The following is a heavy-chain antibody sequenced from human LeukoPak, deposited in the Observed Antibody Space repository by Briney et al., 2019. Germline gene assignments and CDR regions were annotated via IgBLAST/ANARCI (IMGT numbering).Heavy chain of an antibody. CDR2: IRGDGVTT. Sequence: QSGGSLRLSCAASGFTFSSHGMNWVRQAPGKGLEWVSGIRGDGVTTYYADSVKGWFTISRDNSKNTLYLQMNSLRAEDTAVYYCAKGGDGYNWTGYYYYYMDVWGKGTTVTISS. CDR1: GFTFSSHG. J-gene: IGHJ6*03. CDR3: AKGGDGYNWTGYYYYYMDV. V-gene: IGHV3-23*01. D-gene: IGHD5-24*01.